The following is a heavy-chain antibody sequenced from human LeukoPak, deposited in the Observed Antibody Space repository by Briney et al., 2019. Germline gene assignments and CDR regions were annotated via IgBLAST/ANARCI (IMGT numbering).Heavy chain of an antibody. V-gene: IGHV1-46*01. CDR1: GYTFTNYY. CDR3: ATTHPSRHYFDY. Sequence: ASVKVSCKASGYTFTNYYMHWVRQAPGQGLEWMGIINPSGGSTTYTQKFQGRVTITRDTSTSTVYMELSSLRSDDTAVYYCATTHPSRHYFDYWGQGTLVTVSS. CDR2: INPSGGST. J-gene: IGHJ4*02.